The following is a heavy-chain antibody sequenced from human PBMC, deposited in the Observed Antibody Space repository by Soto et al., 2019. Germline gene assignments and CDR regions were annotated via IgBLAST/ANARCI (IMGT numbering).Heavy chain of an antibody. CDR2: IKQDGSEK. CDR3: ARGGTSWSDWFDP. D-gene: IGHD2-2*01. Sequence: EVQLVESGGGLVQPGGSLRLSCAASGFAFSTYWMTWVRQAPGKGLEWVGNIKQDGSEKYYLDSVRGRFTISRDNAKNSLYLKMNSLRAEVTAVYYCARGGTSWSDWFDPWGQGNLVTVSS. CDR1: GFAFSTYW. V-gene: IGHV3-7*01. J-gene: IGHJ5*02.